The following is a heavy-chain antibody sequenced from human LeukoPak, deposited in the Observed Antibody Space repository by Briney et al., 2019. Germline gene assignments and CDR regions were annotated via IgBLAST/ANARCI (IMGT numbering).Heavy chain of an antibody. V-gene: IGHV4-38-2*01. CDR2: IYHSGST. CDR1: GYSISSGNY. D-gene: IGHD1-26*01. Sequence: SETLSLTCAVSGYSISSGNYWGWIRQPPGKGLEWIGSIYHSGSTYYHPSLKSRVTISLDTSKNHFSLKVTSVTAADTAVYYCARGYSGSHSYWGQGTLVTVSS. J-gene: IGHJ4*02. CDR3: ARGYSGSHSY.